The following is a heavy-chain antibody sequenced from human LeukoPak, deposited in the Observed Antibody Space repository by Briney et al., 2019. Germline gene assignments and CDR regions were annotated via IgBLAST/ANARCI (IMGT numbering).Heavy chain of an antibody. CDR1: GYSFTDYY. CDR2: INPNSGGT. J-gene: IGHJ5*02. D-gene: IGHD2-21*01. Sequence: ASVKVSCKTSGYSFTDYYMHWVRQAPGQGLEWMGWINPNSGGTSSAQKFQGRVTMTRDTSITAVYMEVSWLTSDDTAIYYCARADRLHGGPYLIGPWGQGTLVTVSS. CDR3: ARADRLHGGPYLIGP. V-gene: IGHV1-2*02.